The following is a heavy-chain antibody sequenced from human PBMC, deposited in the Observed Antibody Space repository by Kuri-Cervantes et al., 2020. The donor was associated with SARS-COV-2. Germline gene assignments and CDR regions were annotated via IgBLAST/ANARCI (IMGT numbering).Heavy chain of an antibody. CDR2: IRYDGSYK. CDR1: GFTFSSYS. J-gene: IGHJ4*02. CDR3: ARLQHRDGDRSY. D-gene: IGHD5-24*01. Sequence: GESLKISCAASGFTFSSYSMNWVRQAPGKGLEWVAFIRYDGSYKYYADSLRGRFTISRDNFKKTLFLQLDNLRAEDTAVYYRARLQHRDGDRSYWGQGTLVTVSS. V-gene: IGHV3-30*02.